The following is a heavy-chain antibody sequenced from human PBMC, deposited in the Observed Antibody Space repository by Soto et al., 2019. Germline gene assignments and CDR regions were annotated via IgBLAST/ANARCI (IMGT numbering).Heavy chain of an antibody. CDR2: ISASGATT. Sequence: GGSLRLSCAASGFSFSTYALTWVRQAPGKGLEWVSGISASGATTYYADSVKGRFTISRDNSKNTVFLQMTSLRAEDTALYYCAKWTDTVIEAALAGGAFDIWGQGTMVIVSS. V-gene: IGHV3-23*01. J-gene: IGHJ3*02. CDR1: GFSFSTYA. D-gene: IGHD2-15*01. CDR3: AKWTDTVIEAALAGGAFDI.